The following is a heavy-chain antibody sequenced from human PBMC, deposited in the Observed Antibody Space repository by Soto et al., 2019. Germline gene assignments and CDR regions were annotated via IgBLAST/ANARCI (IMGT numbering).Heavy chain of an antibody. D-gene: IGHD2-15*01. CDR2: INHSGSS. CDR1: GGSFSGYY. CDR3: ARARYCSGGSCYANDAFDI. V-gene: IGHV4-34*01. J-gene: IGHJ3*02. Sequence: PSDTLSLTCADYGGSFSGYYWSWIRQPPGKGLEWIGEINHSGSSNYNPSLKSRVTISVDTSKNQFSLKLSSVTAADTAVYYCARARYCSGGSCYANDAFDIWGQGTMVTVSS.